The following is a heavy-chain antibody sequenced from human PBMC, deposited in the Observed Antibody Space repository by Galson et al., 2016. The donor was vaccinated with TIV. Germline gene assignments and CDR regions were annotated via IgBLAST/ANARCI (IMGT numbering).Heavy chain of an antibody. J-gene: IGHJ3*01. V-gene: IGHV3-15*01. CDR1: GFTFNDAW. D-gene: IGHD4-17*01. CDR2: IKSKTAGGTT. CDR3: TTDPYGVDV. Sequence: SLRLSCAASGFTFNDAWMTWIRQGPGKGLEWVGRIKSKTAGGTTDYAAAVEGRFTISRDDSENTLYLQMNSLKSDDSGVYYCTTDPYGVDVWGHGTMVTVS.